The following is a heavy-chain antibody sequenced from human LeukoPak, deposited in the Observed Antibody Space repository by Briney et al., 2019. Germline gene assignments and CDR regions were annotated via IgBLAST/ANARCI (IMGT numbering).Heavy chain of an antibody. CDR3: ARGGTYYDFWSGYYMRPYYFDY. CDR2: IYHSGST. Sequence: PSETLSLTCAVYGGSFSGYYWSWIRQPPGKGLEWIGEIYHSGSTNYNPSLKSRVTISVDTSKNQFSLKLSSVTAADTAVYYCARGGTYYDFWSGYYMRPYYFDYWGQGTLVTVSS. J-gene: IGHJ4*02. CDR1: GGSFSGYY. V-gene: IGHV4-34*01. D-gene: IGHD3-3*01.